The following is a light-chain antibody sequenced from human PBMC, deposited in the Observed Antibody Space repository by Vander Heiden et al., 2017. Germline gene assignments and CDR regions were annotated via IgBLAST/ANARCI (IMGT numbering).Light chain of an antibody. CDR1: SSNIGSHN. Sequence: QSVLTQPPSASGTPGQRVTISCSGSSSNIGSHNVNWYQQLSGRAPKLLIHSTNQRPSGVPDRFSGSRSGTSASLAISGLQSEDESVYYCATWDVTLTGYWVFGGGTKLTVL. CDR2: STN. CDR3: ATWDVTLTGYWV. V-gene: IGLV1-44*01. J-gene: IGLJ3*02.